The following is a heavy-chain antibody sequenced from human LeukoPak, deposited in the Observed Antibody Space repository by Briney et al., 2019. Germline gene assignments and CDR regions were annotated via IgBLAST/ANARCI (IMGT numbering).Heavy chain of an antibody. J-gene: IGHJ4*02. CDR1: GFTFSSYG. Sequence: GGSLRLSCAASGFTFSSYGMHWVRQAPGKGLEWVAVIWYDGSNKYYADSVKGRFTISRDNSKNTLYLQMNSLRAEDTAVYYCAKDSPRVATDDYWGQGTLVTVSS. CDR2: IWYDGSNK. CDR3: AKDSPRVATDDY. D-gene: IGHD5-12*01. V-gene: IGHV3-33*06.